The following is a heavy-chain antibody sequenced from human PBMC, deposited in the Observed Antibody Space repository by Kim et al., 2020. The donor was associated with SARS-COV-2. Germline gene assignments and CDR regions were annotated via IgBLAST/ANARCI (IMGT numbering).Heavy chain of an antibody. Sequence: AQKFQGRVTMTRDTSTSTVYMELSSLRSEDTAVYYCARDASMGTRDAFDIWGQGTMVTVSS. J-gene: IGHJ3*02. D-gene: IGHD7-27*01. V-gene: IGHV1-46*01. CDR3: ARDASMGTRDAFDI.